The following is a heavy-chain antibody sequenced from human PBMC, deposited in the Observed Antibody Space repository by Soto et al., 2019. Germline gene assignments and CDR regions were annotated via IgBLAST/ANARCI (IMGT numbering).Heavy chain of an antibody. CDR2: ISAGNGNT. CDR1: GYTFTSYA. Sequence: ASVKVSCKASGYTFTSYAMHWVRQAPGQRLEWMGWISAGNGNTKYSQKLQGRVTITRDTSASTAYMELSSLRSEDTAVYYCARAPIYDSSADYWGQGTLVTVSS. D-gene: IGHD3-22*01. V-gene: IGHV1-3*01. J-gene: IGHJ4*02. CDR3: ARAPIYDSSADY.